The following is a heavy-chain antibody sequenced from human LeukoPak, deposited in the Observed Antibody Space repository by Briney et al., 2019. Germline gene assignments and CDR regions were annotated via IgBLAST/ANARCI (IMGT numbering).Heavy chain of an antibody. CDR1: SGSISSDY. J-gene: IGHJ4*02. Sequence: PSETLSLTCTVSSGSISSDYWSWIRQPPGKGLEWIEYIYYSGTTNYNPSLKSRVTMSVDTSKKLFSLKLSSVTAADMAVYYCARSKYYFDYWGQGTLVTVS. V-gene: IGHV4-59*01. D-gene: IGHD2/OR15-2a*01. CDR3: ARSKYYFDY. CDR2: IYYSGTT.